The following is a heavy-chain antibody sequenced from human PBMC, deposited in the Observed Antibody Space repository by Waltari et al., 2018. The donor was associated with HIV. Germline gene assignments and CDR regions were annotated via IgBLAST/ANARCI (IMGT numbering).Heavy chain of an antibody. CDR3: ARDSSDYYYGLDV. CDR1: GRTISSGSYY. CDR2: IYSRGST. D-gene: IGHD6-6*01. J-gene: IGHJ6*02. Sequence: QVKLQESGPGLVKPSQTLSLTCTVSGRTISSGSYYWSWVRQPAGKGLQWIGRIYSRGSTNYTPSLKSRVTISADTSKNQFSLKLNSVTAADTAVYFCARDSSDYYYGLDVWDQGTTVTVSS. V-gene: IGHV4-61*02.